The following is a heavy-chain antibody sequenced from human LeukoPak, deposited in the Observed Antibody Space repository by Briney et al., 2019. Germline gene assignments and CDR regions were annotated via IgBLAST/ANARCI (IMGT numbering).Heavy chain of an antibody. J-gene: IGHJ5*02. CDR1: GYTFTSYD. CDR3: ARGDDDDFWSGQGT. V-gene: IGHV1-8*01. D-gene: IGHD3-3*01. CDR2: MNPNSGNT. Sequence: GASVKVSCKASGYTFTSYDINWVRQATGQGLEWMGWMNPNSGNTGYAQKFQGRVTMTRNTSISTAYMELSSLRSEDTAVYYCARGDDDDFWSGQGTWGQGPLVTVSS.